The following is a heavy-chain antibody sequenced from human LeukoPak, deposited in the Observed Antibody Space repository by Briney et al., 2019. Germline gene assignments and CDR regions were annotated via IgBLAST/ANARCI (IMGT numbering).Heavy chain of an antibody. CDR1: GGSIKNHY. J-gene: IGHJ6*03. Sequence: PSETPSLRCAVSGGSIKNHYWTWIRQSPGKGLEWIGYIYYNGFTNYNPSLKSRVTISVDTSQSHFSLTLSSVTAADAAVYYCARIRGSHIVQYYYMDVWGNGTTVTVSS. CDR3: ARIRGSHIVQYYYMDV. V-gene: IGHV4-59*11. CDR2: IYYNGFT. D-gene: IGHD3-16*02.